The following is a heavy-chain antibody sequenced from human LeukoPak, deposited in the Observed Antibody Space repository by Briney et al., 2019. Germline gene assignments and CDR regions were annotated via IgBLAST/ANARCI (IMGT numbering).Heavy chain of an antibody. D-gene: IGHD6-13*01. J-gene: IGHJ4*02. V-gene: IGHV3-53*01. CDR2: IYSGGST. Sequence: PGGSLRLSCAASGFNVSSNYMSWVRQAPGEGLEWVSVIYSGGSTYYADSVKGRFTISRDNSKNTVYLQMNSLRAEDTAVYYCARARWVSWYLGFDYWGQGTLVTVSS. CDR3: ARARWVSWYLGFDY. CDR1: GFNVSSNY.